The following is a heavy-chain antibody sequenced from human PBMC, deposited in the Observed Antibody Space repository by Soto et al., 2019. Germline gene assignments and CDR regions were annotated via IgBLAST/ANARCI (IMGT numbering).Heavy chain of an antibody. CDR1: GFTFSSYG. Sequence: QVQLVESGGGVVQPGRSLRLSCAASGFTFSSYGMHWVRQAPGKGLEWVAVISYDGSNKYYADSVKGRFTISRDDSKNTLYLQMNSLRAEDTAVYYCAKDHENIVVVTAISDYYYGMDVWGQGTTVTVSS. J-gene: IGHJ6*02. CDR2: ISYDGSNK. V-gene: IGHV3-30*18. CDR3: AKDHENIVVVTAISDYYYGMDV. D-gene: IGHD2-21*02.